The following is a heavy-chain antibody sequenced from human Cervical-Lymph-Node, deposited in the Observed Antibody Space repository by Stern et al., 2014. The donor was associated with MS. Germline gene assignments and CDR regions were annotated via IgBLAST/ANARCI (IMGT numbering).Heavy chain of an antibody. CDR2: IYPSGSP. J-gene: IGHJ4*02. D-gene: IGHD2-15*01. CDR1: GGPISSGTYY. V-gene: IGHV4-61*02. CDR3: ARGRNGFGYDS. Sequence: QVQLQESGPGLVKPSQTLSLTCTVSGGPISSGTYYWSWIRQPAGQGLEGMGLIYPSGSPAYTSSLKSRVAISVDMSKNQWSLSLTQVTAADTAVYYCARGRNGFGYDSWGQGTLATVSP.